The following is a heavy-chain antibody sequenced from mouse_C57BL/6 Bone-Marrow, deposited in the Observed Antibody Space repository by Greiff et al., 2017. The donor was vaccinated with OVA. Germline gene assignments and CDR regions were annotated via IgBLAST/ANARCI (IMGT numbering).Heavy chain of an antibody. CDR1: GFTFSSYG. V-gene: IGHV5-6*02. Sequence: EVMLVESGGDLVKPGGSLKLSCAASGFTFSSYGMSWVRQTPDKRLEWVATISSGGSYTYYPDSVKGRFTISRDTAKNTLYLQMSSLKSEDTAMYYCARQRSYFDYWGQGTTLTVSS. CDR3: ARQRSYFDY. J-gene: IGHJ2*01. CDR2: ISSGGSYT.